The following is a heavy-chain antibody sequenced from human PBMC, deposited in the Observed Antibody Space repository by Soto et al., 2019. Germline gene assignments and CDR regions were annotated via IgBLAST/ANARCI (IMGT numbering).Heavy chain of an antibody. J-gene: IGHJ5*02. D-gene: IGHD2-2*02. CDR2: IYYSGST. V-gene: IGHV4-31*03. CDR3: ARGGYCSSTSCYTGCFDP. Sequence: SETLSLTCTVSGGSISSGGYYWSWIRQHPGKGLEWIGYIYYSGSTYYNPSLKSRVTISVDTSKNQFSLKLSSVTAADTAVYYCARGGYCSSTSCYTGCFDPWGQGTLVTVSS. CDR1: GGSISSGGYY.